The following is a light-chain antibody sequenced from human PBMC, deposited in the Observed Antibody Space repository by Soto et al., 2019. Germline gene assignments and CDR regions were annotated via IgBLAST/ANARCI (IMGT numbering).Light chain of an antibody. J-gene: IGKJ1*01. Sequence: DIQMTQSPSSLAASVGDRVSITCRASQDIRSYLNWYQQKPGKAHELLIYATSNLQSGAPTRFSASGSGTDFNLTISSLQPEDFATYYCPQGYSTQWTSGQGTKVEIK. CDR3: PQGYSTQWT. CDR2: ATS. CDR1: QDIRSY. V-gene: IGKV1-39*01.